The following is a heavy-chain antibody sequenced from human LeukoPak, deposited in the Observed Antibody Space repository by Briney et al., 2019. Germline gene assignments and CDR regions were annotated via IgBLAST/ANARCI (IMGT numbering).Heavy chain of an antibody. CDR1: GGSISSFY. V-gene: IGHV4-59*08. CDR2: VFYTGDT. J-gene: IGHJ4*02. Sequence: SETLSLTCAVSGGSISSFYWSWIRQPPGKGLGWIGYVFYTGDTNSNPSLKSRVTMSLDTSKNQLSLRLTSVTAADTAVYYCARHPFATPFDHWGRGTLVTVSS. CDR3: ARHPFATPFDH. D-gene: IGHD2-15*01.